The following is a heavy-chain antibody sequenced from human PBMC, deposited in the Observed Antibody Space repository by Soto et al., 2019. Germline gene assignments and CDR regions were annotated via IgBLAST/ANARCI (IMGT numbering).Heavy chain of an antibody. CDR1: GLTVSRTQ. CDR2: IYSGGST. Sequence: ETLRLSCAVSGLTVSRTQMSWVRQAPGKGLQWVSVIYSGGSTYYANAVKGRFTISGDISENTVYLELDKLTVDDTAVYYCARAREPEYSSSIFFDYWGRGTLVTVSS. V-gene: IGHV3-53*01. D-gene: IGHD6-6*01. CDR3: ARAREPEYSSSIFFDY. J-gene: IGHJ4*02.